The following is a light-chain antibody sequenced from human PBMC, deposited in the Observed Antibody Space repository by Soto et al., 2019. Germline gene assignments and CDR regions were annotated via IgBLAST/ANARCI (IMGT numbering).Light chain of an antibody. CDR1: SSDVGAYEH. Sequence: QSALTPPASVSGSPGQSVTISCTGASSDVGAYEHVSWYQQHPGRAPKLILYDVNNRPSGVSNHFSGSKSGNTASLVISGLQANAEADYYCSSYSTTNILVFGSGTKLTVL. CDR2: DVN. V-gene: IGLV2-14*03. CDR3: SSYSTTNILV. J-gene: IGLJ1*01.